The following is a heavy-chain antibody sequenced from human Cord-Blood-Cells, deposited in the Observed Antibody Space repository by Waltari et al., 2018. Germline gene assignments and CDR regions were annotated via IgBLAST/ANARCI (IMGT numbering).Heavy chain of an antibody. CDR2: INHSGST. D-gene: IGHD6-6*01. V-gene: IGHV4-34*01. J-gene: IGHJ4*02. Sequence: QVQLQQWGAGLLKPSETLSLTCAVYGGSFSGYYWSWIRQPPGKGLEWIGEINHSGSTNYNPSLKSRVTISVDTSKNQFSLKLSSVTAADTAVYYCARSGGRQYSSSARIDYWGQGTLVTVSS. CDR1: GGSFSGYY. CDR3: ARSGGRQYSSSARIDY.